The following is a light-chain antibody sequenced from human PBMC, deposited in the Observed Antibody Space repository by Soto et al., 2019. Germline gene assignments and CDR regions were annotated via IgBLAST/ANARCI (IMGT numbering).Light chain of an antibody. CDR2: ATS. CDR3: QQYSTSPLT. J-gene: IGKJ1*01. Sequence: ELVLTQSPGTLSLSPGDSAALSCKASQIGSGNYLSWYQQKSGQAPRLLIYATSTRAPGIPDRFSGSGSGTDFTLTISRLEPEDFAVYYCQQYSTSPLTFGQGTKVDIK. V-gene: IGKV3-20*01. CDR1: QIGSGNY.